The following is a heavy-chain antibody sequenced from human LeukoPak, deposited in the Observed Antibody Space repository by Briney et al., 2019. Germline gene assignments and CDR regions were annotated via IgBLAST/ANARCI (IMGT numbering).Heavy chain of an antibody. Sequence: ASVKVSCKASGYTFTSYGISWVRQAPGQGLEWMGWISAYNGNTNYAQKLQGRVAMTTDTSTSTAYMELRSLRSDDTAVYYCARVEAVAGTAANWGQGTLVTVSS. J-gene: IGHJ4*02. CDR3: ARVEAVAGTAAN. CDR1: GYTFTSYG. D-gene: IGHD6-19*01. CDR2: ISAYNGNT. V-gene: IGHV1-18*01.